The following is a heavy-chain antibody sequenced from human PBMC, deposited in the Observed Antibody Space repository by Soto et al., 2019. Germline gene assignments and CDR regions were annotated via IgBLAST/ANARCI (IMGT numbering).Heavy chain of an antibody. Sequence: ASVKVSCKASGYTFTSYGISWVRQAPGQGLEWMGWISAYNGNTNYAQKLQGRVTMTTDTSTSTAYMELRSLRSDDTAVYYCARNRNQRYCSGGSCLLAPFYFDYWG. V-gene: IGHV1-18*01. CDR1: GYTFTSYG. CDR2: ISAYNGNT. CDR3: ARNRNQRYCSGGSCLLAPFYFDY. D-gene: IGHD2-15*01. J-gene: IGHJ4*01.